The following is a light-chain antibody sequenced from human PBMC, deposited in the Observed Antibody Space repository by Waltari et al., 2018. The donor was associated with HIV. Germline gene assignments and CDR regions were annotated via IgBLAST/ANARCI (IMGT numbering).Light chain of an antibody. CDR3: TSYISGTSPV. J-gene: IGLJ2*01. V-gene: IGLV2-14*01. Sequence: QSALTQPASVSGSPGPSITISCDLQVYQSVSWYQRHPDKAPKGIIYEVTNRPSGLANRCSGSKSGNTAALTISGLQPEDEADYFCTSYISGTSPVFGRGTRVTVL. CDR1: DLQVYQS. CDR2: EVT.